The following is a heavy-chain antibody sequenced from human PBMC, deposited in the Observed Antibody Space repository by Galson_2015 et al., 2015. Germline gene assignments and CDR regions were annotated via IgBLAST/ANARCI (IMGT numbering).Heavy chain of an antibody. V-gene: IGHV3-23*01. CDR1: RFTFSGYA. J-gene: IGHJ3*02. D-gene: IGHD2-15*01. Sequence: SLRLSCVASRFTFSGYAMTWVRQAPGKGLEWVSGFSGSGSSTYYADSVRGRFTISRDNSKNTLFLQMDSLRDEDTAVYYCARDRCRGGSCYNSKNDAFDIWGQGTMVTVSS. CDR3: ARDRCRGGSCYNSKNDAFDI. CDR2: FSGSGSST.